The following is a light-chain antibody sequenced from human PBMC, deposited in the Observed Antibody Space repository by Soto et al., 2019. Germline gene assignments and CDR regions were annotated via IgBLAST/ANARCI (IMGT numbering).Light chain of an antibody. CDR1: QGIRND. J-gene: IGKJ1*01. CDR3: LQDYNYPRT. CDR2: AAS. V-gene: IGKV1-6*01. Sequence: AILMTQSPSSLSASVGDRVTITCRASQGIRNDLGWFQQKPGKAPKLLIYAASSLQSGVPSRFSGSGSGTDFTLTISSLQPEDFATYYCLQDYNYPRTFGQGTKVEIK.